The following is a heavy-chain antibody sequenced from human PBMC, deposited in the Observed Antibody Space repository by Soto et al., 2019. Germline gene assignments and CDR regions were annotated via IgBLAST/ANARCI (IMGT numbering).Heavy chain of an antibody. J-gene: IGHJ4*02. V-gene: IGHV1-3*04. D-gene: IGHD2-21*01. Sequence: ASVKVSCKTSVCDFTSFAIHWLRQAPGQGPEWMGWINTGNGDSKYSEKFQDRVTITRDTSATTAYMELSSLRSEDTAVYYCARSKTIVMPGFDHWGQGTLVTVSS. CDR2: INTGNGDS. CDR3: ARSKTIVMPGFDH. CDR1: VCDFTSFA.